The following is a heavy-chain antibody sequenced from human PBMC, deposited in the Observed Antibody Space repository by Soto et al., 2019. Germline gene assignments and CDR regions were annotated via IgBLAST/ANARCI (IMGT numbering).Heavy chain of an antibody. CDR2: IYYSGST. J-gene: IGHJ5*02. CDR1: GGSIRSGGYY. V-gene: IGHV4-31*03. D-gene: IGHD6-6*01. CDR3: ARVGVAARGASWFDP. Sequence: LSLTCTVSGGSIRSGGYYWSWIRQHPGKGLEWIGYIYYSGSTYYNPSLKSRVTISVDTSKNQFSLKLSSVTAADTAVYYCARVGVAARGASWFDPWGQGTLVTVSS.